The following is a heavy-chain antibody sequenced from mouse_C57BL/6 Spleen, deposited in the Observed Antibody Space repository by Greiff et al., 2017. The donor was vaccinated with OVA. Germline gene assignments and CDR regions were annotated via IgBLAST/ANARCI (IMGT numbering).Heavy chain of an antibody. CDR3: TRDGYDYDGAFYAMDY. CDR2: ISSGGDYI. V-gene: IGHV5-9-1*02. J-gene: IGHJ4*01. D-gene: IGHD2-4*01. CDR1: GFTFSSYA. Sequence: EVMLVESGEGLVKPGGSLKLSCAASGFTFSSYAMSWVRQTPEKRLEWVAYISSGGDYIYYADTVKGRFTISRDNARNTLYLQMSSLKSEDTAMYYGTRDGYDYDGAFYAMDYWGQGTSVTVSS.